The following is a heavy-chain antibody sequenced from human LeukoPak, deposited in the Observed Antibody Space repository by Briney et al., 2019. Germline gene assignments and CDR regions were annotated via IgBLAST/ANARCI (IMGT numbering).Heavy chain of an antibody. CDR3: ARDRRVDYHYYMDV. CDR2: IKQDGSEK. CDR1: GFIFRTYW. D-gene: IGHD2-15*01. Sequence: PGGSLRLSCAASGFIFRTYWMSWVRQAPGKGLEWVANIKQDGSEKYYVDSVKGRFTISRDNAKNSLYLQMNSLRAEDTAVYYCARDRRVDYHYYMDVWGKGTTVTVSS. V-gene: IGHV3-7*01. J-gene: IGHJ6*03.